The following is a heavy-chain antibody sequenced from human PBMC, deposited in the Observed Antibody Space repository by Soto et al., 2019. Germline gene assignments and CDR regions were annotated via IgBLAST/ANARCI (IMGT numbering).Heavy chain of an antibody. Sequence: ASVKVSCKASGYTFTSYDINWVRQATGQGLEWMGWMNPNSGNTGYAQKFQGRVTMTRNTSISTAYMELSSLRSEDTAVYYCARGQYQLLRNNWFDPWGQGTLVTVSS. CDR3: ARGQYQLLRNNWFDP. CDR2: MNPNSGNT. V-gene: IGHV1-8*01. J-gene: IGHJ5*02. D-gene: IGHD2-2*01. CDR1: GYTFTSYD.